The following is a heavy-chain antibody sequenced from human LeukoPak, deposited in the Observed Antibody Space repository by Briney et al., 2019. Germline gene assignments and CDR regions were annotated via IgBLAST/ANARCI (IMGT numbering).Heavy chain of an antibody. Sequence: ASVKVSCKASGYTFTGYYMHWVRQAPGQGLEWMGWINPNSGGTNYAQKFQGRVTMTRDTSISTAYMELSRLRSDDTAVYYCARDSIVVVPAAMQGYNWFDPWGQGTLVTVSS. CDR3: ARDSIVVVPAAMQGYNWFDP. V-gene: IGHV1-2*02. D-gene: IGHD2-2*01. J-gene: IGHJ5*02. CDR1: GYTFTGYY. CDR2: INPNSGGT.